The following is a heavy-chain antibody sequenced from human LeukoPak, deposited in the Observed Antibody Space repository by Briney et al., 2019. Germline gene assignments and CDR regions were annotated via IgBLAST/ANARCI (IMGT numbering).Heavy chain of an antibody. CDR3: ARAYYYDSSGYYENFDY. CDR2: IIPILGIA. J-gene: IGHJ4*02. CDR1: GGTFSSYA. D-gene: IGHD3-22*01. Sequence: GASVKVSCKASGGTFSSYAISWVRQAPGQGLEWMGRIIPILGIANYAQKFQGRVTITADKSTSTAYMELSSLRSEDTAVYYCARAYYYDSSGYYENFDYWGQGTLVTVSS. V-gene: IGHV1-69*04.